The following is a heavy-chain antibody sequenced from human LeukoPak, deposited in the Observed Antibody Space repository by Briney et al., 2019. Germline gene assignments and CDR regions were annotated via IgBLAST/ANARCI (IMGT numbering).Heavy chain of an antibody. J-gene: IGHJ4*02. Sequence: GGSLRLSCAASGFTFSSYAMHWVRQAPGKGLEWVAVISYDGSNKYYADSVKGRFTTSRDNSKNTLYLQMNSLRAEDTAVYFCARAPRMGATTRDYWGQGTLVTVSS. CDR3: ARAPRMGATTRDY. V-gene: IGHV3-30-3*01. D-gene: IGHD1-26*01. CDR2: ISYDGSNK. CDR1: GFTFSSYA.